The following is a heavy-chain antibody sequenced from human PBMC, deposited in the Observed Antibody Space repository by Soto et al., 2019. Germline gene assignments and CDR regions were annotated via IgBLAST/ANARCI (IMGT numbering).Heavy chain of an antibody. CDR1: GYNFVDYF. D-gene: IGHD3-16*01. CDR2: MSPKTGVT. J-gene: IGHJ4*02. Sequence: QVQLVQSGAEVKEPGASVKVSCKASGYNFVDYFIHWMRQAPGQGLECLGWMSPKTGVTNSLQNFQGRVAMTRDTSTNTAYMERSRLTSDDTAVYFCVREQWSYVDWGQGTLVSVSP. V-gene: IGHV1-2*02. CDR3: VREQWSYVD.